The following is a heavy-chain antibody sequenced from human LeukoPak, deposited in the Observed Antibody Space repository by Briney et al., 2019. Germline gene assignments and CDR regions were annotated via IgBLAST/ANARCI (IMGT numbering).Heavy chain of an antibody. Sequence: GGSLRLSCAASGFTFSDYYMSWIRQAPGKGLEWVSYISTSGSTIYYADSVKGRFTISRDNAKNSLYLQMNSLRAEDTAVYYCARAIETTWIQLWQSVGYWGQGTLVTVSS. J-gene: IGHJ4*02. CDR2: ISTSGSTI. CDR1: GFTFSDYY. D-gene: IGHD5-18*01. V-gene: IGHV3-11*04. CDR3: ARAIETTWIQLWQSVGY.